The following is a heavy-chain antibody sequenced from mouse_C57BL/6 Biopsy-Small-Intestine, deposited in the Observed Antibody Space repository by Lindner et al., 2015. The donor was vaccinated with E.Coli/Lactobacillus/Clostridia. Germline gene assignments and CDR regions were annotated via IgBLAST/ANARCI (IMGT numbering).Heavy chain of an antibody. CDR1: GYAFTNYL. D-gene: IGHD1-1*01. CDR3: ARDLDFGSSPNYAMDH. J-gene: IGHJ4*01. V-gene: IGHV1-54*01. CDR2: INPGSGAT. Sequence: VQLQESGAELVRPGTSVKVSCKASGYAFTNYLIEWVKQRPGQGLEWIGVINPGSGATSYNEKFKGKATLTADKSSTTAYMQLSSLTSEDSAVYFCARDLDFGSSPNYAMDHWGQGTSVTVSS.